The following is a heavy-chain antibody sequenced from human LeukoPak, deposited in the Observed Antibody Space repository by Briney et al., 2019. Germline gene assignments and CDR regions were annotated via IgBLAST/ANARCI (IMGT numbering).Heavy chain of an antibody. V-gene: IGHV3-33*01. CDR3: ARYCSSTSCSHNAFDI. Sequence: PGGSLRRSCAASGFSFGTSGMHWVRQAPGKGLEWVAAVWYDGTNKHYADSVKGRFTISRDNSKNTLYLQMNSLRIEDTAVYYCARYCSSTSCSHNAFDIWGQGTLVTVSS. J-gene: IGHJ3*02. CDR1: GFSFGTSG. CDR2: VWYDGTNK. D-gene: IGHD2-2*01.